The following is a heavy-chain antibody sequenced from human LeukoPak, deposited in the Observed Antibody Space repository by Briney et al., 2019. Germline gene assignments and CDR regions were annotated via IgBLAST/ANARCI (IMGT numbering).Heavy chain of an antibody. V-gene: IGHV1-2*02. J-gene: IGHJ4*02. CDR2: INPSGGST. Sequence: ASVKVSCKASGYTFTSYYMHWVRQAPGQGLEWMGIINPSGGSTNYAQKFQGRVTMTRDTSISTAYMELSRLRSDDTAVYYCARGIVATTGGYWGQGTLVTVSS. CDR1: GYTFTSYY. D-gene: IGHD5-12*01. CDR3: ARGIVATTGGY.